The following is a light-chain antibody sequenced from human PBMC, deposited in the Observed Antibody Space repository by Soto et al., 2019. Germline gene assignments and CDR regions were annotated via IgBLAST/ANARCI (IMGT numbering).Light chain of an antibody. CDR2: GVS. CDR1: ISDFVVYNY. CDR3: QSYGTSLSGLYV. V-gene: IGLV2-14*01. Sequence: QSALTQPASVSGSPGQSITISCSGTISDFVVYNYVSWYQQHPGKAPKLMLYGVSKRPSGVSNRFSGSKSGNTASLTITGLRAEDEGDYFCQSYGTSLSGLYVFGTGTKLTVL. J-gene: IGLJ1*01.